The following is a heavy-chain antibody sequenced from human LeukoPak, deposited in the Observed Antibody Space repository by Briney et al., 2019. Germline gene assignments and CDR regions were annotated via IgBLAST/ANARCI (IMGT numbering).Heavy chain of an antibody. D-gene: IGHD6-19*01. CDR2: ISYGGSNK. V-gene: IGHV3-30-3*01. CDR3: ARDRGPVAGTPLDY. CDR1: GFTFSSYA. Sequence: GGSLRLSCAASGFTFSSYAMHWVRQAPGKGLEWAAVISYGGSNKYYADSVKGRFTISRDNSKNTLYLQMNSLRGEDTAVYYCARDRGPVAGTPLDYWGQGTLVTVSS. J-gene: IGHJ4*02.